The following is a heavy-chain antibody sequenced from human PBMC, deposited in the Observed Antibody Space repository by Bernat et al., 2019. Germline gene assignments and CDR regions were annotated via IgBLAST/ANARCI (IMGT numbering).Heavy chain of an antibody. D-gene: IGHD6-13*01. Sequence: EVQLLESGGGLVQPGGSLRLSCAASGFTFSNYALTWVRQAPGKGLEWVSAVRGSDGSTYYADSVKGRFIMSRDRSRDTMDLQMNSLRPEDTAVYYCAKASPDGTTWYGRVDVWGQGTTVTVSS. V-gene: IGHV3-23*01. CDR3: AKASPDGTTWYGRVDV. CDR2: VRGSDGST. J-gene: IGHJ6*02. CDR1: GFTFSNYA.